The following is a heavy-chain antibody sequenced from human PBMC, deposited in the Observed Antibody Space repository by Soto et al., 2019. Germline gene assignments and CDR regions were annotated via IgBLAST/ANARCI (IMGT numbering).Heavy chain of an antibody. CDR2: ISGSGGST. D-gene: IGHD3-22*01. J-gene: IGHJ4*02. CDR1: GFTFSSYA. V-gene: IGHV3-23*01. Sequence: PGGSLRLSCAASGFTFSSYAMSWVRQAPGKGLDWVSAISGSGGSTFYADSVKGRFTISRDNSKNTLYLQMNSLRAEDTAVYYCASSMGPNYFDSSGYYYPYWGQGTLVTVSS. CDR3: ASSMGPNYFDSSGYYYPY.